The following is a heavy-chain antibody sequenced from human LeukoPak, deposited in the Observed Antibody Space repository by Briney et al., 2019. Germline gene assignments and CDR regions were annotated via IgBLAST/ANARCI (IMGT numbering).Heavy chain of an antibody. Sequence: AGGSLRLCCAASGFTFSNYWMSWVRQAPGKGLEWVANIKQDGSEKYYVDSVKGRFTISRENAKNSLYLQMNSLRAEDTAVYYCARGMFYYGSGSDTGDYWGQGTLVTVSS. V-gene: IGHV3-7*05. J-gene: IGHJ4*02. CDR3: ARGMFYYGSGSDTGDY. CDR1: GFTFSNYW. CDR2: IKQDGSEK. D-gene: IGHD3-10*01.